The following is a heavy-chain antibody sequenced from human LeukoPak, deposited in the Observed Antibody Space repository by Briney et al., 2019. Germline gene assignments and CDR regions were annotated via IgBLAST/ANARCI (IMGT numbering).Heavy chain of an antibody. V-gene: IGHV3-23*01. Sequence: GGSLRLSCAASGFTFSSFAMTWVRQAPGKGLEWVSAISGSGASTYYADSVKGRFTISRDNSKNTLYLQMNSLRAEDTAVYYCARDSTGMDVWGQGTTVTVSS. CDR2: ISGSGAST. CDR1: GFTFSSFA. CDR3: ARDSTGMDV. J-gene: IGHJ6*02.